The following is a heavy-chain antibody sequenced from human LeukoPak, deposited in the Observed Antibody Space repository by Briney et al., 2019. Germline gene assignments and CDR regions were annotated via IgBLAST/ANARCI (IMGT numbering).Heavy chain of an antibody. Sequence: GGSLRLSCAASGFTFSSYEMNWVRQAPGKGLEWVSYISSSGSTIYYPDSVKGRFTISRDNAKNSLYLQMNSLRAEDTAVYYCARVGDGYSAFDYWGQGTLVTVSS. CDR2: ISSSGSTI. CDR1: GFTFSSYE. V-gene: IGHV3-48*03. J-gene: IGHJ4*02. D-gene: IGHD5-24*01. CDR3: ARVGDGYSAFDY.